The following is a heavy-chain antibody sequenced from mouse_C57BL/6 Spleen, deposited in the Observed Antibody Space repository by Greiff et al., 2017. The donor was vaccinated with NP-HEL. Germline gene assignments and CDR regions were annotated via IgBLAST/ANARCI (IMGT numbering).Heavy chain of an antibody. CDR3: ASLYDYGGFAY. V-gene: IGHV1-64*01. CDR2: IHPNSGST. CDR1: GYTFTSYW. J-gene: IGHJ3*01. D-gene: IGHD2-4*01. Sequence: VQLQQSGAELVKPGASVKLSCKASGYTFTSYWMHWVKQRPGQGLEWIGMIHPNSGSTNYNEKFKSKATLTVDKSSSTAYMQLSSLTSEDSAVYYCASLYDYGGFAYWGQGTLVTVSA.